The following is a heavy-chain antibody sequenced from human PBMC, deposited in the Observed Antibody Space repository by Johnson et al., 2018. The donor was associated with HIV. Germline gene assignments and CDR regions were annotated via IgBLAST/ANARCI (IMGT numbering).Heavy chain of an antibody. CDR1: GFTFSSYG. CDR3: ARDGKVGATPRRAFDI. J-gene: IGHJ3*02. CDR2: IRYDGSNK. V-gene: IGHV3-30*02. Sequence: VQLVESGGGVVRPGGSLRLSCAASGFTFSSYGMHWVRQAPGKGLESVAFIRYDGSNKYYADSVKGRFTHSRDNSKNTLYLQMNSLRAEATAVYYCARDGKVGATPRRAFDIWGQGTMVTVSS. D-gene: IGHD1-26*01.